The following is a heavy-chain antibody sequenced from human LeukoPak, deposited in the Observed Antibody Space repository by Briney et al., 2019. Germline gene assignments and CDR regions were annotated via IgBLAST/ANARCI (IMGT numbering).Heavy chain of an antibody. V-gene: IGHV3-7*01. CDR2: IKQDGSEK. CDR1: GFTFSTYW. J-gene: IGHJ4*02. Sequence: GGSLRLSCAASGFTFSTYWMSWVRQAPGKGLEWVANIKQDGSEKYYVGSVKGRFTISRDNAKNSLYLQMNSLRAEDTAVYYCARDYGGSYYLDCWGQGTLVTVSS. D-gene: IGHD1-26*01. CDR3: ARDYGGSYYLDC.